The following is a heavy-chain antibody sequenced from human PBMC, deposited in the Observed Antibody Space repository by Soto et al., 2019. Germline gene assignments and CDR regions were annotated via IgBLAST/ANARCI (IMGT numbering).Heavy chain of an antibody. CDR3: TTDHLQLNYYGSGSYSPISDY. Sequence: GGSLRLSCAASGFTFSNAWMSWVRQAPGKGLEWVGRIKSKTDGGTTDYDAPVKGRFTILRDYSKNTLYLQINSLKTEDTAVYYCTTDHLQLNYYGSGSYSPISDYWGQGTLVTVSS. D-gene: IGHD3-10*01. CDR1: GFTFSNAW. J-gene: IGHJ4*02. CDR2: IKSKTDGGTT. V-gene: IGHV3-15*01.